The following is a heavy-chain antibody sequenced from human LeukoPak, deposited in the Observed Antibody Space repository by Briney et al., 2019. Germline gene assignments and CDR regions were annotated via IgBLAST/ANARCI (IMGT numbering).Heavy chain of an antibody. J-gene: IGHJ4*02. CDR1: SSSFSTSYR. D-gene: IGHD4-11*01. CDR3: ANVNTVTTAYFDY. Sequence: SETLSLTCAVSSSSFSTSYRWGWIRQPPGKGLEWIGTFYHPGNTYYNPSLKSRVTISVDPSKSQFSLNLTSVTAADTAVYYCANVNTVTTAYFDYWGQGTLVTVSS. CDR2: FYHPGNT. V-gene: IGHV4-38-2*01.